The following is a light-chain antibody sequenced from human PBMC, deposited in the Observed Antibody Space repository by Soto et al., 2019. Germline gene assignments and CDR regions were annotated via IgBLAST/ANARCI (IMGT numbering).Light chain of an antibody. J-gene: IGKJ2*01. Sequence: EIVLTQSPGTLSSSPGERATLSCWASQSVTNTYLAWYQQKPGQAPRLLIYGASTRATGIPDRFSGSGSGTDFTLTISRLEPEDFAVYYCQQYATSPPMYTFGQGTKLESK. V-gene: IGKV3-20*01. CDR1: QSVTNTY. CDR2: GAS. CDR3: QQYATSPPMYT.